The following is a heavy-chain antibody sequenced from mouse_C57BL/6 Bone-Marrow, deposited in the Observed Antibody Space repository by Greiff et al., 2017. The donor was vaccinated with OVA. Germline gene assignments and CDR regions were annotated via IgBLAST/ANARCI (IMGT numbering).Heavy chain of an antibody. CDR2: INPNNGGT. D-gene: IGHD1-1*01. V-gene: IGHV1-26*01. CDR3: ARSSTVVATGAMDY. CDR1: GYTFTDYY. Sequence: EVQLQQSGPELVKPGASVKISCKASGYTFTDYYMNWVKQSHGQSLEWIGDINPNNGGTSYNQKFKGKATLTVDKSSSTAYMELRSLTSEDSAVYYCARSSTVVATGAMDYWGQGTSVTVSS. J-gene: IGHJ4*01.